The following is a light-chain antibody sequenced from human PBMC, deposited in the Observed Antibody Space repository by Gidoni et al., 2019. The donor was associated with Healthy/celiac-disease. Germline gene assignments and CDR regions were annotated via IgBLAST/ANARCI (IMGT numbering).Light chain of an antibody. CDR3: QQHTT. CDR1: QSVSSSY. Sequence: EIVLTQSPGTLSLSPGERATLSCRASQSVSSSYLAWYQQKPGQAPRLLIYGASSRATGIPDSFSASGSGTDFTLTISRLEPEDFAVYYCQQHTTFGPGTKVDIK. J-gene: IGKJ3*01. V-gene: IGKV3-20*01. CDR2: GAS.